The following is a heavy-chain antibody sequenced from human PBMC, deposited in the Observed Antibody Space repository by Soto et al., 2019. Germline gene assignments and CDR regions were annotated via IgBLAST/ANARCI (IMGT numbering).Heavy chain of an antibody. Sequence: QVQLVQSGAEVKKPGASVKVSCKASGYTFTSYGISWVRQAPGQGLEWMGWISAYNGNTNYAQKLQGRVTMTTDTSTSTADMEMRSLRSDDTAVYYCASLNSYQGGCYYGMDVWGQGTTVTVSS. CDR1: GYTFTSYG. J-gene: IGHJ6*02. D-gene: IGHD1-7*01. V-gene: IGHV1-18*01. CDR2: ISAYNGNT. CDR3: ASLNSYQGGCYYGMDV.